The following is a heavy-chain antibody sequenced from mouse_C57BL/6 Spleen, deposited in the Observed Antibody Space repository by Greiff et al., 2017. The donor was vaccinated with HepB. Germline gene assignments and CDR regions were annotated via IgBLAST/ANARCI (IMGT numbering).Heavy chain of an antibody. CDR2: IDPSDSYT. CDR3: ARRGTYYSNRRYFDY. D-gene: IGHD2-5*01. Sequence: QVQLQQPGAELVMPGASVKLSCKASGYTFTSYWMHWVKQRPGQGLEWIGEIDPSDSYTNYNQKFKGKSTSTVDKSSSTAYMQLSSLTSEDSAVYYCARRGTYYSNRRYFDYWGQGTTLTVSS. CDR1: GYTFTSYW. V-gene: IGHV1-69*01. J-gene: IGHJ2*01.